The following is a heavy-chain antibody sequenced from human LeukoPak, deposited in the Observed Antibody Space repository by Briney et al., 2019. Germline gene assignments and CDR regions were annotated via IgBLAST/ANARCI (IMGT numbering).Heavy chain of an antibody. CDR2: ITSSSTNI. J-gene: IGHJ6*03. CDR1: GFTFSTYS. V-gene: IGHV3-48*01. D-gene: IGHD4-23*01. CDR3: ARVAGGNPYYYYYMDV. Sequence: GGSLRLSCAASGFTFSTYSMNWVRQAPGKGLEWISYITSSSTNIYYADSVKGRFTISRDNAQNSLYLEMNSLRAEDTAVYYCARVAGGNPYYYYYMDVWGKGTTVTVSS.